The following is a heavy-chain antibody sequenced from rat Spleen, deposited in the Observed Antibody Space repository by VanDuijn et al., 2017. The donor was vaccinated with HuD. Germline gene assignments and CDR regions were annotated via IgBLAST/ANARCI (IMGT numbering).Heavy chain of an antibody. CDR2: IWSGGRA. V-gene: IGHV2-15*01. Sequence: QVRLKESGPGLVQPSQTLSLTCTVSGFSLISYAVNWVRQPPGKGLEWMGAIWSGGRADYNSALKSRLSISRDTSKSQVFLKMNSLQTDDTGTYYCTIHPRYWGQGVMVTVSS. J-gene: IGHJ2*01. D-gene: IGHD3-1*01. CDR1: GFSLISYA. CDR3: TIHPRY.